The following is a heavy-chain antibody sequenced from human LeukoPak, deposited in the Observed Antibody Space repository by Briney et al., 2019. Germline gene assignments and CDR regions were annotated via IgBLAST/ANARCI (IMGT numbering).Heavy chain of an antibody. CDR3: AREVVAAAGTVDY. CDR2: IHYSGST. J-gene: IGHJ4*02. D-gene: IGHD6-13*01. CDR1: GASISGTAYY. Sequence: SETLFLTCTVSGASISGTAYYWGWVRQPPRKGLEWIGNIHYSGSTNYNPSLKSRVTISVDTSKNQFSLILSSVTTADTAVYYCAREVVAAAGTVDYWGQGTLVTVSS. V-gene: IGHV4-39*07.